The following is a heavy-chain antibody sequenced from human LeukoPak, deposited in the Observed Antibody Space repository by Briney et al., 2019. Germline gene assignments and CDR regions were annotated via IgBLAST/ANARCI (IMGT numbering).Heavy chain of an antibody. V-gene: IGHV3-7*01. CDR1: GFTFSSYA. Sequence: GGSLRLSCAASGFTFSSYAMTWVRQAPGKGLEWVGNIKPDGSSKYYADSVKGRFTIFRDNAKNSLHLQMSSLRVGDTAVYYCVSQGTLGYWGQGTLVTVSS. J-gene: IGHJ4*02. D-gene: IGHD3-10*01. CDR2: IKPDGSSK. CDR3: VSQGTLGY.